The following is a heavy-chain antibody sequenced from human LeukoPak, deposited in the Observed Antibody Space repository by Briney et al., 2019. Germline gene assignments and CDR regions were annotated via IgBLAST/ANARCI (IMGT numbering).Heavy chain of an antibody. Sequence: SETLSLTCTVSGDSISSYYWSWIRQPPGKGLEWIGYIYYSGSTNYNPSLKSRVTISVDTSKNQFSLKLSSVTAADTAVYYCAREAWPGGYYDYWGQGTLATVSS. D-gene: IGHD2-15*01. CDR3: AREAWPGGYYDY. J-gene: IGHJ4*02. CDR2: IYYSGST. V-gene: IGHV4-59*01. CDR1: GDSISSYY.